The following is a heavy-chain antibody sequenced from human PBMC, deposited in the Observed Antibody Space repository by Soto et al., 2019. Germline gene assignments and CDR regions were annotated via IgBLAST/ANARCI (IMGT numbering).Heavy chain of an antibody. V-gene: IGHV4-4*02. Sequence: QVQLQESGPGLVKPSGTLSLTCAVSSGSISSSNWWSWVRQPPGKGLEWIGEIYHSGSTNCNPSLKRRVTISVDKSKNQFSLKLSSVTAADTDVYYCSVCGYSSIFDYWGQGTLVTVSS. J-gene: IGHJ4*02. D-gene: IGHD6-13*01. CDR2: IYHSGST. CDR3: SVCGYSSIFDY. CDR1: SGSISSSNW.